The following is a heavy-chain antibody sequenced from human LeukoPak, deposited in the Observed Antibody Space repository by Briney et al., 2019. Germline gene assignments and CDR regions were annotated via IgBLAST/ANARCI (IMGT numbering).Heavy chain of an antibody. CDR2: IYTSGST. D-gene: IGHD3-3*01. V-gene: IGHV4-4*07. CDR1: GGSISSYY. CDR3: ARRYYDFWSGYTDAFDI. Sequence: PSETLSLTCTVSGGSISSYYWSWIRQPAGKGLEWIGRIYTSGSTNYNPSLKSRVTMSVDTSKNQFSLKLSSVTAADTAVYYCARRYYDFWSGYTDAFDIWGQGTMVTVSS. J-gene: IGHJ3*02.